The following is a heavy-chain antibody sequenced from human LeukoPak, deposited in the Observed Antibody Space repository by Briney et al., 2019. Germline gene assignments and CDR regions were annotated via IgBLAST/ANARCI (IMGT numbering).Heavy chain of an antibody. D-gene: IGHD4-17*01. J-gene: IGHJ3*02. CDR2: ISAYNGNT. Sequence: ASVKVSCKASGYTFTSYGISWVRHAPGQGLEWMGWISAYNGNTNYAQKLQGRVTMTTDTSTSTAYMKLRSLRSDDTAVYYCARDDGDYGAFDIWGQGTMVTVSS. CDR3: ARDDGDYGAFDI. V-gene: IGHV1-18*04. CDR1: GYTFTSYG.